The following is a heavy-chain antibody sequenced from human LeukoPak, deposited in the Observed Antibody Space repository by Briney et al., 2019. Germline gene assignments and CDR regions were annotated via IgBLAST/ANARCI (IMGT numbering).Heavy chain of an antibody. J-gene: IGHJ4*02. V-gene: IGHV4-4*07. CDR2: IYQSGTT. Sequence: PSETLSLTRTVSLGSVKNYYWSWIRQPAGKGLEWIGRIYQSGTTYYSPSLKSRVTMSIDTSKNQFSLHLSPVTAADTGTYYCARVFGGNSLDHWGQGTLVIVSS. CDR1: LGSVKNYY. CDR3: ARVFGGNSLDH. D-gene: IGHD4-23*01.